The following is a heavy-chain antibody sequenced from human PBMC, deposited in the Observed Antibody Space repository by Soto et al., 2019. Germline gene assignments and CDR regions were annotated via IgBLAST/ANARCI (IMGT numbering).Heavy chain of an antibody. CDR3: ARSALIWVGFDY. J-gene: IGHJ4*02. CDR2: IYYSGST. CDR1: GGSISSGGYY. V-gene: IGHV4-31*03. Sequence: TLCLTCTASGGSISSGGYYWSWIRQHPGKGLEWIGYIYYSGSTYYNPSLKSRVTISVDTSKNQFSLKLSSVTAADTAVYYCARSALIWVGFDYWGQGTLVTVSS. D-gene: IGHD3-16*01.